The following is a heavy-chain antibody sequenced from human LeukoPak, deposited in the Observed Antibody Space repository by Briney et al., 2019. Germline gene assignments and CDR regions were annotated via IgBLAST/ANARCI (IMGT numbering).Heavy chain of an antibody. D-gene: IGHD1-7*01. Sequence: ASVKVSCKASGYTFTGYYIHWVRQGPGQGPEWMGWINPNTGGTNYGQKFQGRVTMTRDTSINTAYMDLSTLRSDDTAVYYCARPTRYNWIYDAFDIWGQGTMVTVSS. J-gene: IGHJ3*02. V-gene: IGHV1-2*02. CDR3: ARPTRYNWIYDAFDI. CDR1: GYTFTGYY. CDR2: INPNTGGT.